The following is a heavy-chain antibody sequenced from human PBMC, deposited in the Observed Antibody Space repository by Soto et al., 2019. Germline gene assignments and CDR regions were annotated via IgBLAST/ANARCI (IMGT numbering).Heavy chain of an antibody. CDR3: AKIGTSSSVSLPLVLLDY. Sequence: GGSLRLSCAASGFTFSSYAMSWVRQSPGKGLEWVSAIPGSGGSTYYAGSVKGRFTISRDNSKNTLYLQMNSLRVEDTAVYYCAKIGTSSSVSLPLVLLDYWGQGAQVTVSS. D-gene: IGHD6-6*01. CDR1: GFTFSSYA. CDR2: IPGSGGST. V-gene: IGHV3-23*01. J-gene: IGHJ4*02.